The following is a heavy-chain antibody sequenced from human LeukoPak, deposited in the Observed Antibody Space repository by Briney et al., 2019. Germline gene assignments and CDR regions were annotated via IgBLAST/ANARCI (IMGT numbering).Heavy chain of an antibody. CDR1: GYTFTNYG. Sequence: ASVKVSCKASGYTFTNYGVSWVRQALGQGLEWMGWISAYNGYTNYAQKFQFRVTMTTDTSTSTAYMELRSLTSDDTAVYYCARDKAVTTEVTQYFQHWGQGTLVTVSS. CDR2: ISAYNGYT. D-gene: IGHD4-11*01. J-gene: IGHJ1*01. V-gene: IGHV1-18*01. CDR3: ARDKAVTTEVTQYFQH.